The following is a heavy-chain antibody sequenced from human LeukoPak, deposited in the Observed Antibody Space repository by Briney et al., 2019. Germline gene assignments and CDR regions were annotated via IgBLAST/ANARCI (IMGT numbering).Heavy chain of an antibody. CDR3: AKNTHAYAEIFDY. J-gene: IGHJ4*02. D-gene: IGHD2-2*01. CDR2: ISYHGSNK. Sequence: GGSLRLSCAASGFTFSSYAMHWVRQAPGKGLEWVAFISYHGSNKYYADSVKGRFTISRDNSKNTLFLQMSSLRAEDTAVYYCAKNTHAYAEIFDYWGQGTLVTVSS. V-gene: IGHV3-30*18. CDR1: GFTFSSYA.